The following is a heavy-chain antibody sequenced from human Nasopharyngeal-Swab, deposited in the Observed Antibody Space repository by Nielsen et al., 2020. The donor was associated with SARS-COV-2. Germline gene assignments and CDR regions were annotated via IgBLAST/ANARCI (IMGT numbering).Heavy chain of an antibody. D-gene: IGHD6-13*01. CDR3: TKGRGYSSSWSLDY. CDR2: ITWNGGST. V-gene: IGHV3-20*04. CDR1: GFNFDDYG. Sequence: GESLKISCAASGFNFDDYGMSWVRQAPGKGLEWVSHITWNGGSTVYADSVKGRFTVSRDNAKNSLYLQMDSLRAEDTALYYCTKGRGYSSSWSLDYWGQGTLVTVSS. J-gene: IGHJ4*02.